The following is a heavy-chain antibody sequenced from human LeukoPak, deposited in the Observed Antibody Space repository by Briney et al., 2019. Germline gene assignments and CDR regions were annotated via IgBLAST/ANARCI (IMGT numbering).Heavy chain of an antibody. CDR3: ARGRTFDN. V-gene: IGHV4-59*01. CDR2: IYDRGST. J-gene: IGHJ4*02. CDR1: GGSISSYY. Sequence: SETLSLTCTVSGGSISSYYWSWIRQPPGKGLEWIGNIYDRGSTKYNPSLKSRVTISVDTSKNQFSLRLGSVTAADTAVYCCARGRTFDNWGQGTLVTVSS.